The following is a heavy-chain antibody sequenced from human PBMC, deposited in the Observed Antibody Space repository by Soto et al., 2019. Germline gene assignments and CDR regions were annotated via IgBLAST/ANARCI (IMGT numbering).Heavy chain of an antibody. D-gene: IGHD6-19*01. Sequence: EVQLLESGGGLVQPGGSLRLSCAASGFTFSSYAMSWVRQAPGKGLEWVSAISGSGVSTYYADSVKGRFTISRDNSKKTLYLQINSLRAEETALYYCAKEVVHSSGWANFDYWGQGTLVTVSS. J-gene: IGHJ4*02. CDR3: AKEVVHSSGWANFDY. V-gene: IGHV3-23*01. CDR2: ISGSGVST. CDR1: GFTFSSYA.